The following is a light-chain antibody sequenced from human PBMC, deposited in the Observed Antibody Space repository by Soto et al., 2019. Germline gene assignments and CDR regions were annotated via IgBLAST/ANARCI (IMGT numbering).Light chain of an antibody. V-gene: IGKV3-15*01. CDR1: QSISGT. J-gene: IGKJ4*01. CDR3: EHSYSTPPGT. CDR2: GAS. Sequence: EIVITQSPATLSVSPGGRATLSCRASQSISGTLAWYQQKPGLAPSLLIYGASSRANGIPTRFSGSGSGTDFTLTVSSLQPEDFASYDCEHSYSTPPGTCGRGTKVEIK.